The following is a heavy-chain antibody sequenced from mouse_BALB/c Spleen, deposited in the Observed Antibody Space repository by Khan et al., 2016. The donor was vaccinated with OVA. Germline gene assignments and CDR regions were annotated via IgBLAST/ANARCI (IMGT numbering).Heavy chain of an antibody. V-gene: IGHV1S135*01. J-gene: IGHJ2*01. CDR1: GYSFTDYN. Sequence: VQLKRSGPELVKPGASVKVSCKASGYSFTDYNMFWVKQSHGKSLEWIGYIDPYNGGTSYNQKFKGKATLTVDKSSSTAFMHLSSLTSEDSAVFYCARTDYYGSSYYFDYWGQGTTLTVSS. D-gene: IGHD1-1*01. CDR2: IDPYNGGT. CDR3: ARTDYYGSSYYFDY.